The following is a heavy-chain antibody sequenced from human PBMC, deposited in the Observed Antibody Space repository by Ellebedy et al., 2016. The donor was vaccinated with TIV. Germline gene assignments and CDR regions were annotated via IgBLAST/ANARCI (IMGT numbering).Heavy chain of an antibody. V-gene: IGHV3-33*08. CDR2: VWYDGNYK. CDR1: GFTFSTYA. Sequence: GGSLRLSCAASGFTFSTYAMSWVRQVPGKGLEWVAVVWYDGNYKRIADSVKGRFTISRDNSKSTVFLQMNSLRAEDSAVYYCAREMVAPGPDDVYYGMDVWGQGTTVTVSS. J-gene: IGHJ6*02. D-gene: IGHD2-15*01. CDR3: AREMVAPGPDDVYYGMDV.